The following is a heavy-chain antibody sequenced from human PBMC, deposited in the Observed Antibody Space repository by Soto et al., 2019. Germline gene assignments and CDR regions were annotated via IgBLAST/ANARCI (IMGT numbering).Heavy chain of an antibody. J-gene: IGHJ4*02. CDR2: INPNSGGT. D-gene: IGHD1-26*01. CDR1: GYTFTGYY. V-gene: IGHV1-2*04. CDR3: ARGHEWELQRWFDY. Sequence: ASVKVSCKASGYTFTGYYMHWVRQAPGQGLEWMGWINPNSGGTNYAQKFQGWVTMTRDTSISTAYMELSSLTSDDTAVYYCARGHEWELQRWFDYRGQGTLVTVSS.